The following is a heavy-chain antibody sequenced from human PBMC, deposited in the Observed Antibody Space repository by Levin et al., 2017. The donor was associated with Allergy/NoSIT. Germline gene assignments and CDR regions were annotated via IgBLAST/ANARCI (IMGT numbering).Heavy chain of an antibody. CDR2: IKSKTDGGTT. Sequence: GESLKISCAGSGFTFNIAWMSWVRQAPGKGLEWVARIKSKTDGGTTDYAAPVKGRFTISREDSENTLYLQMDSLKTEDTAVYYCATEYYGSYNYWGQGALVTVSS. D-gene: IGHD3-16*01. CDR1: GFTFNIAW. CDR3: ATEYYGSYNY. V-gene: IGHV3-15*01. J-gene: IGHJ4*02.